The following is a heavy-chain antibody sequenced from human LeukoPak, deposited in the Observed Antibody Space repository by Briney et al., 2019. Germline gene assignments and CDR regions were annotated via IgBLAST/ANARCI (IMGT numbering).Heavy chain of an antibody. Sequence: GGSLRLSCAASGFTFSSYSMNWVRQAPGKGLEWVSSISSSSSYIYYADSVKGRFTISRDNAKNSLYLQMNSLRAEDTAVYYCARDAYSYGYSFDYWGQGTLDTVSS. J-gene: IGHJ4*02. CDR3: ARDAYSYGYSFDY. CDR1: GFTFSSYS. CDR2: ISSSSSYI. D-gene: IGHD5-18*01. V-gene: IGHV3-21*01.